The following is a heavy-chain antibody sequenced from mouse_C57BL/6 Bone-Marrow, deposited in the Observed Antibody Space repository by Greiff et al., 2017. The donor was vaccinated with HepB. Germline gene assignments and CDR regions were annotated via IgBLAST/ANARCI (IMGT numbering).Heavy chain of an antibody. CDR1: GYTFTDYY. J-gene: IGHJ4*01. CDR3: ARGQLGYYAMDY. D-gene: IGHD3-2*01. Sequence: EVKLVESGPVLVKPGASVKMSCKASGYTFTDYYMNWVKQSHVKSLEWIGVINPYNGGTSYNQKFKGKATLTVDKSSSTAYMELNSLTSEDSAVYYCARGQLGYYAMDYWGQGTSVTVSS. CDR2: INPYNGGT. V-gene: IGHV1-19*01.